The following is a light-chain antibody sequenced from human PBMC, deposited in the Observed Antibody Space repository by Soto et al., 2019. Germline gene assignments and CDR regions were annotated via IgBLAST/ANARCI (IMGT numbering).Light chain of an antibody. Sequence: DIQMNQSPSTLSGSVGDRVTIPCRASQTISSWLAWYQQKPGKAPNLLIYKASRLETGVPSRFSGSGSGTEFTLTISSLQPDDFATYYCQHYNSYSEAFGQGTKVDIK. J-gene: IGKJ1*01. CDR1: QTISSW. CDR2: KAS. CDR3: QHYNSYSEA. V-gene: IGKV1-5*03.